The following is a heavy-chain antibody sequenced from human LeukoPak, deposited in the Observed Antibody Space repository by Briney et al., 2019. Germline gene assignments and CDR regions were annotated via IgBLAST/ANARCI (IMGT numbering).Heavy chain of an antibody. Sequence: GGSLRLSCAASGFTFSSYAISWVRQAPGKGLEWVSGFSGGDGSTSYADSVKGRFTISRDNSKNTLYLQMNSLRAEDTAVYYCAKGKVVPATIYDCWGQGTLVTVSS. D-gene: IGHD2-2*02. CDR2: FSGGDGST. J-gene: IGHJ4*02. V-gene: IGHV3-23*01. CDR1: GFTFSSYA. CDR3: AKGKVVPATIYDC.